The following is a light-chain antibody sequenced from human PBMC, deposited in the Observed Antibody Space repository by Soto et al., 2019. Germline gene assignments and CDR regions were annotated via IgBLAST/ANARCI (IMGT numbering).Light chain of an antibody. CDR1: QSVSSSY. CDR3: QQYGSSPGWT. V-gene: IGKV3-20*01. CDR2: GAS. J-gene: IGKJ1*01. Sequence: EIVLTQSPGTLSLSPGERATLSCRASQSVSSSYLAWYQQKPGQAPRLRIYGASSRATGIPDRFSGSGSGTDFTLTISRLEPEDFAVYYCQQYGSSPGWTFGQGTKVDI.